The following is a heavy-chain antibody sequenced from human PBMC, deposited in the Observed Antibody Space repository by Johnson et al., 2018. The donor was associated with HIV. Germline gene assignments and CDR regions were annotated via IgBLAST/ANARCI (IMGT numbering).Heavy chain of an antibody. CDR1: GFTFSSYG. J-gene: IGHJ3*02. CDR2: IRYDGSKK. D-gene: IGHD3-22*01. CDR3: ARDPSYDMAHTDGFDI. V-gene: IGHV3-30*02. Sequence: QVQLVESGGGVVQPGGSLRLSCAASGFTFSSYGMHWVRQAPGKGLEWVALIRYDGSKKYYADSVKGRFTISRDNSKDTLYLQMNSLRAEDTAVYYCARDPSYDMAHTDGFDIWGQGTMVTVSS.